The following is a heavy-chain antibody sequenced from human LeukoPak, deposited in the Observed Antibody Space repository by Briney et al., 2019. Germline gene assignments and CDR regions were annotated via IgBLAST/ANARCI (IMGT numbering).Heavy chain of an antibody. V-gene: IGHV3-9*03. D-gene: IGHD6-13*01. Sequence: PGGSLRLSCAASGFTFSTYSMNWVRQAPGKGLEWVSGISWNSGSIGYADSVKGRFTISRDNAKNSLYLQMNSLRAEDMALYYCAKEGIAGLYFDYWGQGTLVTVSS. CDR2: ISWNSGSI. CDR1: GFTFSTYS. J-gene: IGHJ4*02. CDR3: AKEGIAGLYFDY.